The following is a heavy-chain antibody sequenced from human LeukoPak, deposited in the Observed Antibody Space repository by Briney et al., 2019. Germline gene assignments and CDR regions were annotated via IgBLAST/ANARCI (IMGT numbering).Heavy chain of an antibody. D-gene: IGHD1-26*01. Sequence: ASVKVSCKVSGHTLTELSLHWVRQAPGKGLERMGGLDPEAGGMIYSQKFQGRVTMTEDTSTDIAYMEMSSLRSEDTAVYYCATGRTWWDLLNYWGQGTLVTVSS. CDR3: ATGRTWWDLLNY. V-gene: IGHV1-24*01. CDR2: LDPEAGGM. J-gene: IGHJ4*02. CDR1: GHTLTELS.